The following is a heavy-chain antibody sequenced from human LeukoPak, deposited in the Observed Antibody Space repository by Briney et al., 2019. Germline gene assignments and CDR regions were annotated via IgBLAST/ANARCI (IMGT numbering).Heavy chain of an antibody. V-gene: IGHV4-59*12. CDR1: GGSISSYY. D-gene: IGHD6-13*01. CDR3: ANRSYSRGFDY. CDR2: IYYSGST. J-gene: IGHJ4*02. Sequence: ASETLSLTCTVSGGSISSYYWSWIRQPPGKGLEWIGYIYYSGSTNYNPSLKSRVTISVDTSKNQFSLKLSSVTAADTAVYYCANRSYSRGFDYWGQGTLVTVSS.